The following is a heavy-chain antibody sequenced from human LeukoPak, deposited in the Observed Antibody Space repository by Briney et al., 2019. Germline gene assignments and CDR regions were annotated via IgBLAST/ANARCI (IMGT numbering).Heavy chain of an antibody. CDR1: GFTFNSYG. CDR3: ARSHPNYYYYYYMDV. CDR2: ISGNGGST. J-gene: IGHJ6*03. Sequence: GGSLRLSCAASGFTFNSYGMSWVRQAPGKGLEWVSAISGNGGSTYYADSVKGRFTIDRDNSKNTLYLQMNSLRAEDTAVYYCARSHPNYYYYYYMDVWGKGTTVTISS. V-gene: IGHV3-23*01.